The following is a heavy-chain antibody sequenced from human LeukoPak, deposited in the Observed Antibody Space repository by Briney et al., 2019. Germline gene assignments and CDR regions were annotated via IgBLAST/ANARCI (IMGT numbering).Heavy chain of an antibody. D-gene: IGHD5-12*01. CDR2: ISSSGSTI. CDR1: GFTFSSYE. V-gene: IGHV3-48*03. J-gene: IGHJ4*02. CDR3: AKLGNLVAMMEKPLPLFDY. Sequence: PGGSLRLSCAASGFTFSSYEMNWVRQAPGKGLEWVSYISSSGSTIYCADSVKGRFTISRDNSKNTLYLQMNSLRAEDTAVYYCAKLGNLVAMMEKPLPLFDYWGQGTLVTVSS.